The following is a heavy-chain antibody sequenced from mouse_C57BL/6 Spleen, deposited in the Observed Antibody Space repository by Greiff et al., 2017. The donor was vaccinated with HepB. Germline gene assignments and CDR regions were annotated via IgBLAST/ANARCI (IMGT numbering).Heavy chain of an antibody. J-gene: IGHJ4*01. Sequence: QVQLKQSGAELVRPGTSVKMSCKASGYTFTNYWIGWAKQRPGHGLEWIGDIYPGGGYTNYNEKFKGKATLTADKSSSTAYMQFSSLTSEDSAIYYCARVTTGEYAMDYWGQGTSVTVSS. V-gene: IGHV1-63*01. D-gene: IGHD1-1*01. CDR1: GYTFTNYW. CDR2: IYPGGGYT. CDR3: ARVTTGEYAMDY.